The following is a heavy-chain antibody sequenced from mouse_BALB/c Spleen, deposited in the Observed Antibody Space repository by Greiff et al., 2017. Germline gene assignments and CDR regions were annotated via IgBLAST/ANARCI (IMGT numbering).Heavy chain of an antibody. V-gene: IGHV1S81*02. CDR2: INPSNGRT. CDR1: GYTFTSYW. CDR3: ARWGVLLAMDY. J-gene: IGHJ4*01. Sequence: QVQLQQSGAELVKPGASVKLSCKASGYTFTSYWMHWVKQRPGQGLEWIGEINPSNGRTNYNEKFKSKATLTVDKSSSTAYMQLSSLTSEDSAVYYCARWGVLLAMDYWGQGTSVTVSS. D-gene: IGHD2-14*01.